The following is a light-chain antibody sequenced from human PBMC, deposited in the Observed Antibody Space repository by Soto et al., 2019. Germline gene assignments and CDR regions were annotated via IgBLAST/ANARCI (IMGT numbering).Light chain of an antibody. CDR1: QNINKY. J-gene: IGKJ2*01. CDR2: TAS. Sequence: DIRMTQSPSSLSASVGDSVTIPCRASQNINKYLNWYQQRSGRAPRLLIHTASSLHSGVPPRFSGSGSGSDFTLTISTLQPEDLATYFCQQSFSTPYTFGQGTKVEI. CDR3: QQSFSTPYT. V-gene: IGKV1-39*01.